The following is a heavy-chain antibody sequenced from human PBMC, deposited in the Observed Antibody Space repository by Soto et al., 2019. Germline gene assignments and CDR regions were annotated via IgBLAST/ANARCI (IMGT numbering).Heavy chain of an antibody. D-gene: IGHD3-16*01. J-gene: IGHJ4*02. CDR2: INWKSDI. Sequence: PWWSLRLGCAVSGCTFDDKAMHWGRQDPEKGLEWVSGINWKSDIGYADSVKGRFTISRDNAENSLYLQMNSLRAEDTALYYCAISQDRGGRTTFIDWGQGTQGTVSS. CDR3: AISQDRGGRTTFID. V-gene: IGHV3-9*01. CDR1: GCTFDDKA.